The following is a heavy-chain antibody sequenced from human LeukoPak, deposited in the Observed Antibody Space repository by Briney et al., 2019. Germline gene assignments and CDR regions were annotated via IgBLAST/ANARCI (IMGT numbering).Heavy chain of an antibody. J-gene: IGHJ4*02. CDR3: ARDPGLGGGYSYGSGYCFDY. D-gene: IGHD5-18*01. Sequence: PGGSLRLSCAASGFTFSSYSMNWVRQAPGKGLEWVSSISSSSGYIYYADSVKGRFTISRDNAKNSLYLQMNSLRAEDTAVYYCARDPGLGGGYSYGSGYCFDYWGQGTLVTVSS. CDR2: ISSSSGYI. CDR1: GFTFSSYS. V-gene: IGHV3-21*01.